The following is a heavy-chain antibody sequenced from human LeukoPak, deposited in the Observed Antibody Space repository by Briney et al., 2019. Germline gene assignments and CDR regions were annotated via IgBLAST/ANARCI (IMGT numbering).Heavy chain of an antibody. D-gene: IGHD2-15*01. V-gene: IGHV3-48*03. J-gene: IGHJ4*02. CDR1: GFTFSSYE. CDR2: ISSSGGTI. Sequence: PGGSLRLSCAASGFTFSSYEMNWVRQAPGKGLEWVSYISSSGGTIYYADSVKGRFTISRDNAKNSLYLQMNSLRAKDTAVYYCARGRWSAHYWGQGTLVTVSS. CDR3: ARGRWSAHY.